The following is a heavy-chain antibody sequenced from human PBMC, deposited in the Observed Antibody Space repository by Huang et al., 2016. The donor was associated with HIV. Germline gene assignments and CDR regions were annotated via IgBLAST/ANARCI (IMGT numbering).Heavy chain of an antibody. D-gene: IGHD5-18*01. CDR3: ARQVDGFRSHFDF. V-gene: IGHV5-51*01. CDR1: GYGFSSYW. CDR2: TYPRDSET. J-gene: IGHJ4*02. Sequence: EVLLVQSGAELKEPGESLKISCKASGYGFSSYWIGWVRQKAWKGLEWMGITYPRDSETKYSPSVDGQGTISADKSTRTAYLQWESLKAPDTAIYFCARQVDGFRSHFDFWGQGTLVSVSS.